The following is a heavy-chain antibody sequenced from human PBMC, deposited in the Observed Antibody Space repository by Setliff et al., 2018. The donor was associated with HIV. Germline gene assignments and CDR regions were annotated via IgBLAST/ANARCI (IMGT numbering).Heavy chain of an antibody. D-gene: IGHD4-17*01. CDR1: GGSISSSSYY. CDR2: VYSSGST. CDR3: ARGIGLRPFDA. Sequence: SETLSLTCTVFGGSISSSSYYWGWIRQPAGKGLEWIGRVYSSGSTNYNPPLKSRLTISVDTSKRQFSLNLSSVTAADTAVYFCARGIGLRPFDAWGQGTLVTVSS. V-gene: IGHV4-61*02. J-gene: IGHJ4*02.